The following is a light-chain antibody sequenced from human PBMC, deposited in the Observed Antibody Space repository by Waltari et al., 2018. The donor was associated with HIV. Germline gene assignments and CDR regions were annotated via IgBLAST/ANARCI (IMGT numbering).Light chain of an antibody. Sequence: EILMTQSPATLSVSPGERATLSCRASQTIRSNLAWYQQKPGQAPRLLLYDASTTATGIPARFSGSGSGTEFTLTITSLQSEDFAVYYCQQYNNWPPITFGQGTRLEIK. CDR1: QTIRSN. CDR3: QQYNNWPPIT. J-gene: IGKJ5*01. V-gene: IGKV3-15*01. CDR2: DAS.